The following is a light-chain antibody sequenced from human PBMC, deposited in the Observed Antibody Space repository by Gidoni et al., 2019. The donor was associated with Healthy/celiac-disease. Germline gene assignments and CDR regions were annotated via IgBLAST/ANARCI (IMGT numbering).Light chain of an antibody. V-gene: IGKV3-11*01. CDR2: DAS. J-gene: IGKJ4*01. CDR1: QSVVSY. Sequence: EIVLTQSPATLSLSPGQRATLSCSASQSVVSYLAWYQQKPGQPPRLLIDDASNRASGIPARFSGSGSGTDFTLTISSLEPEDFAVYYCQQRTNWPSTFGGGTKVEIK. CDR3: QQRTNWPST.